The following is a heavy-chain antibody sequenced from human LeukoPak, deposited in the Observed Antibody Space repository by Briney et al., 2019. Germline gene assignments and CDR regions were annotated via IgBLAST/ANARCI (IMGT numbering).Heavy chain of an antibody. Sequence: GGSLRLSCAASGFTFSSYAMSWVRQAPGKGLEWVSAISGSGGSTYYADSVKGRFTISRDNSKNTLYLQMNSLRAEDTAVYYCTKEPTYGSGSYSYYFDYWGQGTLVTVSS. V-gene: IGHV3-23*01. J-gene: IGHJ4*02. CDR2: ISGSGGST. CDR1: GFTFSSYA. CDR3: TKEPTYGSGSYSYYFDY. D-gene: IGHD3-10*01.